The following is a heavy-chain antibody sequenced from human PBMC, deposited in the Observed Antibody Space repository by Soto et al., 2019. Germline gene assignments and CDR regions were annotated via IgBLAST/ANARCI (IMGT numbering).Heavy chain of an antibody. CDR2: IVVGSGNT. CDR1: GFTFTSSA. V-gene: IGHV1-58*01. D-gene: IGHD3-22*01. Sequence: QMQLVQSGPEVKKPGTSVKVSCKASGFTFTSSAVQWVRQARGQRLEWIGWIVVGSGNTNYAQKFQERVTITRDMYTSTAYMELSSLRSEDTAVYYCAADYYDSSGYPTLAFDIWGQGTMVTVSS. J-gene: IGHJ3*02. CDR3: AADYYDSSGYPTLAFDI.